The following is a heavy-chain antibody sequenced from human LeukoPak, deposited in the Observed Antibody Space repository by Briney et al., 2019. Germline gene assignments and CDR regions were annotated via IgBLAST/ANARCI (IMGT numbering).Heavy chain of an antibody. CDR1: GFTFSSYG. V-gene: IGHV3-33*01. D-gene: IGHD2-21*02. CDR2: IWYDGSNK. Sequence: PGGSLRLSCAASGFTFSSYGMHWVRQAPGKGLEWGAVIWYDGSNKYYADSVKGRFTISRDNSKNTLYLQMNSLRAEDTAVYYCARAHGTTDPYCGGDCYPTPLGYWGQGTLVTVSS. CDR3: ARAHGTTDPYCGGDCYPTPLGY. J-gene: IGHJ4*02.